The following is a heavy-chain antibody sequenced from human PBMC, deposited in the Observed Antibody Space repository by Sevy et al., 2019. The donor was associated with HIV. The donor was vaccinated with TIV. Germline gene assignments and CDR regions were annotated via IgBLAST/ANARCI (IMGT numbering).Heavy chain of an antibody. CDR2: ISGSGGST. D-gene: IGHD3-16*01. Sequence: GGSLRLSCTASGFTFNTYAMSWVRQAPGKGLEWVAAISGSGGSTYYADSVKGRFTISRDNSDTLYLQMNSLRAEDTAVYYCAKETQGGYFDYWGQGTLVTVSS. V-gene: IGHV3-23*01. J-gene: IGHJ4*02. CDR1: GFTFNTYA. CDR3: AKETQGGYFDY.